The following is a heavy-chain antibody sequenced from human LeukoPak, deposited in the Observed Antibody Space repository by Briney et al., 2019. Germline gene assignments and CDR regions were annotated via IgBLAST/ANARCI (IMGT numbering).Heavy chain of an antibody. V-gene: IGHV1-2*02. J-gene: IGHJ4*02. CDR1: GYTFTDYY. D-gene: IGHD3-10*01. Sequence: ASVKVSCKASGYTFTDYYMHWVRQAPGQGLEWMGWIHPNSGGTNYAQKFQGRVTMTRDTSISTAYMELSRLRSDDTAVYYCASSTIWFGELYPAYWGQGTLVTVSS. CDR3: ASSTIWFGELYPAY. CDR2: IHPNSGGT.